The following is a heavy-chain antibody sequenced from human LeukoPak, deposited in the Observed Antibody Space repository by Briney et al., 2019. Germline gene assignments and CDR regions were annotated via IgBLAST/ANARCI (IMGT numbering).Heavy chain of an antibody. V-gene: IGHV1-2*02. CDR1: GYTFTGYY. J-gene: IGHJ5*02. Sequence: ASVEVSCKASGYTFTGYYMHWVRQAPGQGLEWMGWINPNSGGTNYAQKFQGRVTMTRDTSISTAYMELSRLRSDDTAVYYCARDVGEVTMVRTLSNWFDPWGQGTLVTVSS. CDR2: INPNSGGT. CDR3: ARDVGEVTMVRTLSNWFDP. D-gene: IGHD3-10*01.